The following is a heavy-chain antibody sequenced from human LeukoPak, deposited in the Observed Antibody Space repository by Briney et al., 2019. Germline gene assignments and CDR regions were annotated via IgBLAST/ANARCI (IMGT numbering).Heavy chain of an antibody. CDR1: GYTFTSYY. CDR3: ARYGGNTPIDY. J-gene: IGHJ4*02. Sequence: EASVKVSCKASGYTFTSYYMHWVRQAPGQGLEWMGIINPSGGSTSYAQKFQGRVTMTRDTSTSTVYMELSSLRSEHTAVYYCARYGGNTPIDYWGQGTLVTVSS. D-gene: IGHD4-23*01. V-gene: IGHV1-46*01. CDR2: INPSGGST.